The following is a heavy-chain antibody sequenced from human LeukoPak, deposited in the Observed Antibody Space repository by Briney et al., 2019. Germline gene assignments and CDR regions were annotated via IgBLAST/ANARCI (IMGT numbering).Heavy chain of an antibody. D-gene: IGHD3-22*01. CDR2: INSDGSST. Sequence: PGGSLRLSCAASGFTFSSYWMHWVRQAPGKGLVWVSRINSDGSSTSYAGSVKGRFTISRDNAKNTLYLQMNSLRAEDTAVYYCATLEGTYYYDSSGYDDYWGQGTLVTVSS. CDR3: ATLEGTYYYDSSGYDDY. V-gene: IGHV3-74*01. CDR1: GFTFSSYW. J-gene: IGHJ4*02.